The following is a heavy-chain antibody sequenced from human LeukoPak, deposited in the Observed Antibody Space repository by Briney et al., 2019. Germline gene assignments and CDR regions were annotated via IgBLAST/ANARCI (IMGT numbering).Heavy chain of an antibody. CDR1: GFTFSSYA. J-gene: IGHJ4*02. CDR3: ARETPGAGHFDY. V-gene: IGHV3-23*03. D-gene: IGHD7-27*01. Sequence: PGGSLRLSCAASGFTFSSYAMAWVRQAPGKGLKWASVINSGGDTNYADSVKGRFTISRDISKNTVFLQMDNLSSDDTAVYYCARETPGAGHFDYWGQGSLVTVSS. CDR2: INSGGDT.